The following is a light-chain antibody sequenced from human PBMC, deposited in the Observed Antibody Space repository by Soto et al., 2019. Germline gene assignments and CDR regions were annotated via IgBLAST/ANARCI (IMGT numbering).Light chain of an antibody. CDR1: QSVSSN. CDR3: QQYNNWPPLT. Sequence: EIVMTQSPATLSVSPGERATLSCRASQSVSSNLAWYQQKPGQAPRLIIYGASTRATGIPARFSGSGSWKEFTLTISSLQSEDFAVYYCQQYNNWPPLTFGGGTKVEIK. J-gene: IGKJ4*01. CDR2: GAS. V-gene: IGKV3-15*01.